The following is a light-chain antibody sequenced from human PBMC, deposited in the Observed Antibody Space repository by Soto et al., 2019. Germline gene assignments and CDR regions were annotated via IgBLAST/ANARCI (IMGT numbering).Light chain of an antibody. CDR1: SSNIGINT. CDR3: AAWDDSLNGYV. V-gene: IGLV1-44*01. J-gene: IGLJ1*01. Sequence: QSVLTQPPSASGTPGQRVTISCSGGSSNIGINTVSWYQQLPGTAPKLLIYVDSQRPSGVPDRFSGSKSGTSASLAISGLRSEDEAEYYCAAWDDSLNGYVFGTGTKVTVL. CDR2: VDS.